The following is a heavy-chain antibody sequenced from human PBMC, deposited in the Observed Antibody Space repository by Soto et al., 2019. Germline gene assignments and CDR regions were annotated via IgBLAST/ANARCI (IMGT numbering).Heavy chain of an antibody. CDR3: ARDPSIEGYFYYYMDV. D-gene: IGHD2-21*01. CDR2: IWYDGSNK. V-gene: IGHV3-33*01. J-gene: IGHJ6*03. CDR1: GFTFSSYG. Sequence: QVQLVESGGGVVQPGRSLRLSCAASGFTFSSYGMHWVRQAPGKGLEWVAVIWYDGSNKYYADSVKGRFTISRDNSKNTMYLQMNSLRAEDTAVYYCARDPSIEGYFYYYMDVWGKGTTVTVSS.